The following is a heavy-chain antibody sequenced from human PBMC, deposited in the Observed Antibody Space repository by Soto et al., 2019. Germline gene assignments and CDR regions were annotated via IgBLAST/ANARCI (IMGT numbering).Heavy chain of an antibody. CDR3: ARAQYTGSYFDACDV. CDR2: IWYDGSNK. V-gene: IGHV3-33*03. J-gene: IGHJ3*01. CDR1: GFSFSSYG. Sequence: GGSLRLSCAASGFSFSSYGMHWVRQAPGKGLDWVAVIWYDGSNKYYAESVKGRFTISRDNSKNTLYVQMNSLTVEDTAVYYCARAQYTGSYFDACDVWGQGTMVT. D-gene: IGHD1-26*01.